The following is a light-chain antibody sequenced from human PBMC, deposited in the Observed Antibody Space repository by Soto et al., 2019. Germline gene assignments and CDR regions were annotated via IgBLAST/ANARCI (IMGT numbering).Light chain of an antibody. CDR3: QSYDSSLSAVV. J-gene: IGLJ2*01. Sequence: QSVLTQPPSVSGAPGQRVTISCTGSSSNIGTNYDVYWYQQLPGTAPKLLMYGNSNRPSGVPDRFSGSKSGTSASLAITGLQAEDEADYYCQSYDSSLSAVVFGGGTQLTVL. CDR1: SSNIGTNYD. V-gene: IGLV1-40*01. CDR2: GNS.